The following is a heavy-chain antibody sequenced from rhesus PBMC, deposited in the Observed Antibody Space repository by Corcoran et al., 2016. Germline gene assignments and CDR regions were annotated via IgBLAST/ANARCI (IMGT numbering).Heavy chain of an antibody. Sequence: QVQLVQSGAEIKQPGASVKLSCKASGYTFTSYYMHWVRQAPGQGLEWIGLISPYNGNKGYPQNCQGRGTITTDTSTSTGYMELSSLRSEDTAVYYCTRGWNYFDYWGQGVLVTVSS. CDR2: ISPYNGNK. D-gene: IGHD1-1*01. CDR3: TRGWNYFDY. J-gene: IGHJ4*01. CDR1: GYTFTSYY. V-gene: IGHV1-180*01.